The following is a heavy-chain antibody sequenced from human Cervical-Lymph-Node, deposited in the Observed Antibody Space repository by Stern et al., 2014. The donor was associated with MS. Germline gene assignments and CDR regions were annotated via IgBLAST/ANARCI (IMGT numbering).Heavy chain of an antibody. J-gene: IGHJ3*01. Sequence: EVQLVESGGGLVKPGGSLRLSCAASGFMFRNYDMAWVRRGAGKGLEWVASMSGSPSDTYYADSVKGRFTISRDNAKNSLYLQMDSLRVEDSAVYYCARPPDSSPSDVFDVWGQGTMVTVSS. CDR2: MSGSPSDT. V-gene: IGHV3-21*06. CDR1: GFMFRNYD. CDR3: ARPPDSSPSDVFDV. D-gene: IGHD6-19*01.